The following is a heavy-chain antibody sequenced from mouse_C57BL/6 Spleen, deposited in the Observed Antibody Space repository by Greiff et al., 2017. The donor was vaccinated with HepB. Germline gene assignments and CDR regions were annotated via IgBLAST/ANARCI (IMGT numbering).Heavy chain of an antibody. J-gene: IGHJ4*01. D-gene: IGHD2-1*01. CDR3: AREDYANPGYYAMDY. CDR1: GYTFTSYG. CDR2: IYPRSGNT. V-gene: IGHV1-81*01. Sequence: VQLKESGAELARPGASVKLSCKASGYTFTSYGISWVKQRTGQGLEWIGEIYPRSGNTYYNEKFKGKATLTADKSSSTAYMELRSLTSEDSAVYFCAREDYANPGYYAMDYWGQGTSVTVSS.